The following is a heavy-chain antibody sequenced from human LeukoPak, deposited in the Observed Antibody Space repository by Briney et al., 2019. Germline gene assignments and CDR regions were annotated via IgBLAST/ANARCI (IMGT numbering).Heavy chain of an antibody. V-gene: IGHV3-23*01. CDR1: GFTFSSYA. J-gene: IGHJ4*02. Sequence: GGSLRLSCAASGFTFSSYAMSWVRQAPGKGLEWVSAISGSGGSTYYADSVKGRFTISRDNSKNTLYLQMNSLRAEDTAVYYCARDKDSGSYFYFDYWGQGTLVTVSS. D-gene: IGHD1-26*01. CDR3: ARDKDSGSYFYFDY. CDR2: ISGSGGST.